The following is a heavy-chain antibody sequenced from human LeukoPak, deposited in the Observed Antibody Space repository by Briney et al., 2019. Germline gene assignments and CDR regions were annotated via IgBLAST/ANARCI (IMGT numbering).Heavy chain of an antibody. D-gene: IGHD3-9*01. Sequence: GGSLRLSCAASGFMFSSNWMSWVRLAPGKGLEWVANIKEDGTETYYVDSVKGRFTISRDNAKNSLYLQMSSLRAEDTAVYYCARENWFAFDMWGQGTLVTVSS. CDR1: GFMFSSNW. V-gene: IGHV3-7*01. CDR3: ARENWFAFDM. J-gene: IGHJ3*02. CDR2: IKEDGTET.